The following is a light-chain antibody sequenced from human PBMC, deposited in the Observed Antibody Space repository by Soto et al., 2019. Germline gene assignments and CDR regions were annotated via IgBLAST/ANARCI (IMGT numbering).Light chain of an antibody. CDR2: DAS. Sequence: EVVMTQSPATLSVSPGERATLSCRASQSVSINLAWYQQKPGQAPRLLIYDASTRATGVPVRFSGSGSGTEFTLTINSLQSEDFAVYYCQRYNNWPLTFGGGTKVDIK. V-gene: IGKV3-15*01. CDR1: QSVSIN. J-gene: IGKJ4*01. CDR3: QRYNNWPLT.